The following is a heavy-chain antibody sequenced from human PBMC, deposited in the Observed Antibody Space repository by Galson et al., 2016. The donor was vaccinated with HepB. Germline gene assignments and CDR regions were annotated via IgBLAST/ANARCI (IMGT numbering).Heavy chain of an antibody. Sequence: SLRLSCAASGFTFSDYWMHWVRQVPGKGLVWVSSINSDESRTNYADSVKGRFTISRDNAESSLYLQMDRLRAEDTAVYYCTRDGSGWSGYWGQGTLVTVAS. V-gene: IGHV3-74*01. CDR2: INSDESRT. D-gene: IGHD6-19*01. CDR1: GFTFSDYW. J-gene: IGHJ4*02. CDR3: TRDGSGWSGY.